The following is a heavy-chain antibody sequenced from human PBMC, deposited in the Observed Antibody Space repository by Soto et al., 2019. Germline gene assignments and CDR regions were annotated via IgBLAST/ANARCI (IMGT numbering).Heavy chain of an antibody. CDR3: ARDRGSYAMDV. V-gene: IGHV4-31*03. CDR1: GDSISVGYY. CDR2: VSPSGTT. Sequence: QVQLQESGPGLVKPSQTLSLTCTVSGDSISVGYYWSWIRQHPGKGLEWIGYVSPSGTTYYNPSLKSRVSISTDTSKNQFSLEVSSVTAADTAVYYCARDRGSYAMDVWGQGTTVSVSS. J-gene: IGHJ6*02.